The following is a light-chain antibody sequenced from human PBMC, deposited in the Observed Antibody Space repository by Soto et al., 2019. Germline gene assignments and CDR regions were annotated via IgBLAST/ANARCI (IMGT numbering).Light chain of an antibody. CDR2: VAS. V-gene: IGKV1-39*01. CDR3: QHYNSYSEA. J-gene: IGKJ1*01. Sequence: DIQVTQSPSSLSASVGDSLTITCRASQYISTYLNWYQQKPGKAPKLLIYVASNLQSGVPSRFSGSGSGTDFTLTISSLQPDDFATYYCQHYNSYSEAFGQGTKVDI. CDR1: QYISTY.